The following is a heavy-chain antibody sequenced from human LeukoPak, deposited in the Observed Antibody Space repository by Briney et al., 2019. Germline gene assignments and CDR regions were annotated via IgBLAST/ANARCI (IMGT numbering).Heavy chain of an antibody. Sequence: SETLSLTCAAYGGSFSGYYWSWIRQPPGKGLEWIGEINHSGSTNYNPSLKSRVTISVDTSKNQFSLKLSSVTAADTAVYYCARGAPRYCSGGSCYSGPYGYWGQGTLVTVSS. V-gene: IGHV4-34*01. CDR1: GGSFSGYY. CDR3: ARGAPRYCSGGSCYSGPYGY. J-gene: IGHJ4*02. D-gene: IGHD2-15*01. CDR2: INHSGST.